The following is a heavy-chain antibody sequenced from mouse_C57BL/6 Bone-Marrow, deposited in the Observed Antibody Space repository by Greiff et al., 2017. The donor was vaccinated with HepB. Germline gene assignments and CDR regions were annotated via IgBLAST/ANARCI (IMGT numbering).Heavy chain of an antibody. D-gene: IGHD1-1*01. CDR2: IYPRSGNT. J-gene: IGHJ2*01. V-gene: IGHV1-81*01. CDR3: ARRHYGNSYYFDY. Sequence: VHLVESGAELARPGASVKLSCKASGYTFTSYGISWVKQRTGQGLEWIGEIYPRSGNTYYNEKFKGKATLTADKSSSTAYMELRSLTSEDSAVYFCARRHYGNSYYFDYWGQGTTLTVSS. CDR1: GYTFTSYG.